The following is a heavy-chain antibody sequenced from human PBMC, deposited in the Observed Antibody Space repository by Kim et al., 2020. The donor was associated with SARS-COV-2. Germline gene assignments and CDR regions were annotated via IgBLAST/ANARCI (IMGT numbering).Heavy chain of an antibody. D-gene: IGHD2-2*02. V-gene: IGHV4-59*01. J-gene: IGHJ6*02. CDR3: ARASCTSCYTYYYYGMDV. Sequence: KSRVTISVDTSKNQFSLKLSSVTAADTAVYYCARASCTSCYTYYYYGMDVWGQGTTVTVSS.